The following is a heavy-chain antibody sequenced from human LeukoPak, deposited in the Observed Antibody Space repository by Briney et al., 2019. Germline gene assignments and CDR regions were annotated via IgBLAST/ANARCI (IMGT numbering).Heavy chain of an antibody. Sequence: GGSLRLSCAASGLTFSSHGMHWLRQAPGKGLEWVAFIRFDGSNKYYEDSVKGRFTISRDNSKNTLYLQMNSVRAADTAMYYCVKDRVVGGFGEFDYWGQGTLVTVFS. D-gene: IGHD3-16*01. CDR1: GLTFSSHG. CDR3: VKDRVVGGFGEFDY. V-gene: IGHV3-30*02. CDR2: IRFDGSNK. J-gene: IGHJ4*02.